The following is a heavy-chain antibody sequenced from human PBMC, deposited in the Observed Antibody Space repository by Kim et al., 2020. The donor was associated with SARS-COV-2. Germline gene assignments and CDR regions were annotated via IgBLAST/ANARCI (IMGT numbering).Heavy chain of an antibody. J-gene: IGHJ6*02. V-gene: IGHV3-23*01. D-gene: IGHD5-12*01. CDR3: AKDLAERTGYGRYYYYYYGMDV. CDR2: ISGSGGST. Sequence: GGSLRLSCAASGFTFSSYAMSWVRQAPGKGLEWVSAISGSGGSTYYADSVKGRFTISRDNSKNTLYLQMNSLRAEDTAVYYCAKDLAERTGYGRYYYYYYGMDVWGQGTTVTVSS. CDR1: GFTFSSYA.